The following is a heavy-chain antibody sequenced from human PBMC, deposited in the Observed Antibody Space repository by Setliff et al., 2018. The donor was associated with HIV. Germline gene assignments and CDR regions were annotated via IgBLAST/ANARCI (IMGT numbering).Heavy chain of an antibody. D-gene: IGHD3-22*01. V-gene: IGHV3-23*01. Sequence: GGSLRLSCAASGFAFSTFDMNWVRQSPEKGLEWVSAVSPGGDTTYYPDSVKGRFTVSRDDSRNMLFLQMNNLGVEGTAIYYCAKPTSGYYPRPFDLWGQGTMVTVSS. CDR2: VSPGGDTT. CDR3: AKPTSGYYPRPFDL. CDR1: GFAFSTFD. J-gene: IGHJ4*02.